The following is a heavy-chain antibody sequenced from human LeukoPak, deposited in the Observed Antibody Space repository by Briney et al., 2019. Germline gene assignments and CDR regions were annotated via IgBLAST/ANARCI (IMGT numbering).Heavy chain of an antibody. V-gene: IGHV1-8*01. CDR1: GYIFTSYD. CDR3: ARGQSSDGYGSGPDFDY. CDR2: MNPNSGNT. D-gene: IGHD3-10*01. J-gene: IGHJ4*02. Sequence: ASVKVSCKASGYIFTSYDINWVRQATGQGLEWMGWMNPNSGNTGYAQKFQGRVTMTRNTSISTAYMELSSLRSEDTAVYYCARGQSSDGYGSGPDFDYWGQGTLVTVSS.